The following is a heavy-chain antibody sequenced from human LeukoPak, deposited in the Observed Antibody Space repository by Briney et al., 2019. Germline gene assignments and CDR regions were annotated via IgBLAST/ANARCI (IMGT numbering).Heavy chain of an antibody. D-gene: IGHD3-16*01. CDR1: GYTFTGYY. CDR2: INPNSGGT. V-gene: IGHV1-2*02. CDR3: ARRTFPRFSKGAFDI. Sequence: ASVKVSCKASGYTFTGYYMHWVRQAPGQGLEWMGWINPNSGGTNYAQKFQGRVTMTRDTSISTAYMELSRLRSNDTAVYYCARRTFPRFSKGAFDIWGQGTMVTVSS. J-gene: IGHJ3*02.